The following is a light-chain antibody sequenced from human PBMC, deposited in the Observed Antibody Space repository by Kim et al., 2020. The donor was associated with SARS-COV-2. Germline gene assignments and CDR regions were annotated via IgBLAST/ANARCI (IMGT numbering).Light chain of an antibody. V-gene: IGKV1-9*01. Sequence: SASVGDRVTITCRASEPISSYLSWYQQKPGKAPKLLIYGASRLQSGVPSRFSGSGSGTEFTLTISSLQTEDFATYYCQQLDTYPLNFGQGTKLEI. J-gene: IGKJ2*01. CDR2: GAS. CDR3: QQLDTYPLN. CDR1: EPISSY.